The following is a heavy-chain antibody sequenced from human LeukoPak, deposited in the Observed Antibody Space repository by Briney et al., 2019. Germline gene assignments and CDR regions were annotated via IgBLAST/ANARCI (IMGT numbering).Heavy chain of an antibody. CDR1: GGSISSSSYY. V-gene: IGHV4-39*07. CDR3: ARAKGWYSTFDY. J-gene: IGHJ4*02. Sequence: PSETLSLTCTVSGGSISSSSYYWGWIRQPPGKGLEWIGSIYYSGSTYYNPSLKSRVTISVDTSKNQFSLKLSSVTAADTAVYYCARAKGWYSTFDYWGQGTLVTVSS. D-gene: IGHD6-13*01. CDR2: IYYSGST.